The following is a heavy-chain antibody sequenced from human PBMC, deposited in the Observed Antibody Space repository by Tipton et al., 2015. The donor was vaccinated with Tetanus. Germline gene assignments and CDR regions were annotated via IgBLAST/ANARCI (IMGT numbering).Heavy chain of an antibody. D-gene: IGHD2-2*01. CDR3: ARDDKGSSSAFDI. V-gene: IGHV4-31*03. CDR2: IYYSGST. J-gene: IGHJ3*02. Sequence: TLSLTCTVSGGSISSGGYYWSWIRQHPGKGLEWIGYIYYSGSTYYNPSLKSRVIISVDTSKNQFSLKLSSVTAADTAVYYCARDDKGSSSAFDIWGQGTMVTVSS. CDR1: GGSISSGGYY.